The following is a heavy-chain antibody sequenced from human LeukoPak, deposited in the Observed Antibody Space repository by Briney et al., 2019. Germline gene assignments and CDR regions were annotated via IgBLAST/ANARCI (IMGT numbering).Heavy chain of an antibody. CDR3: ARDHHNDAFDI. CDR2: IRYDGSEK. J-gene: IGHJ3*02. Sequence: PGGSLRLSCAASGFTFSSNGMHWVRQAPGKGLDWVAVIRYDGSEKYYADSVKGRFTISRDNSKNTLFLQMNNLRDEDTALYYCARDHHNDAFDIGGQGTMVTVSS. V-gene: IGHV3-33*01. CDR1: GFTFSSNG.